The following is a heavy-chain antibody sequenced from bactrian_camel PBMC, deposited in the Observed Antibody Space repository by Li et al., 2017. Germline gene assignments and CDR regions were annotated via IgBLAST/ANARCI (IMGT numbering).Heavy chain of an antibody. J-gene: IGHJ4*01. D-gene: IGHD1*01. Sequence: VQLVESGGGSVQAGGSLRLSCVVSGYAKSGYTMGWFRQAPEKEREGVAALDDKGATTYAGSVKGRFTISQDKAKHMLYLQMDSLKTEDTAMYYCASDPCSTFRGLGQDEYDYWGQGTQVTVS. V-gene: IGHV3S57*01. CDR2: LDDKGAT. CDR3: ASDPCSTFRGLGQDEYDY. CDR1: GYAKSGYT.